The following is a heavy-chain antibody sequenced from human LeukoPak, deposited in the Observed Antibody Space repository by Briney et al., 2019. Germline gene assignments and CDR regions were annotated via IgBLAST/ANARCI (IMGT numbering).Heavy chain of an antibody. Sequence: PSETLSLTCTVSGGSISNYYWSWIRPPPGKGLEWIGYIYYNGSTNYNPSLKSRVTISVATSKNQFSLKLSSVTAADTAVYYCAREASSSWYGYYGMDVWGKGTTVTVSS. CDR3: AREASSSWYGYYGMDV. J-gene: IGHJ6*04. CDR2: IYYNGST. D-gene: IGHD6-13*01. V-gene: IGHV4-59*01. CDR1: GGSISNYY.